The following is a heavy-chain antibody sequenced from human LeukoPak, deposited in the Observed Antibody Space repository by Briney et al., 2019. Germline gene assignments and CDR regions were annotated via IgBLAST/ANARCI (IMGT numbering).Heavy chain of an antibody. CDR2: IYYSGST. D-gene: IGHD3-3*01. J-gene: IGHJ3*02. Sequence: KPSETLSLTCTVSGGSISSYYWCWIRQPPGKGLEWIGYIYYSGSTNYNPSLKSRVTISVDTSKNQFSLKLSSVTAADTAVYYCARGLRFLEWLFDIWGQGTMVTVSS. V-gene: IGHV4-59*01. CDR1: GGSISSYY. CDR3: ARGLRFLEWLFDI.